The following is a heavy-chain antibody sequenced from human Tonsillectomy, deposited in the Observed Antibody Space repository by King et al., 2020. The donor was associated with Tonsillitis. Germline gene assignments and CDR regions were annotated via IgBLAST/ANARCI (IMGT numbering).Heavy chain of an antibody. CDR2: IIPVFGTP. Sequence: QLVQSGAEVKKPGSSVKVSCKASGGTFSNYAINWVRRAPGQGLEWMGGIIPVFGTPTYAQKFQGRVTITADESTSTAYMELSSLRSEDTAVFYCARGGNWFGPWGQGTLVTVSS. D-gene: IGHD3-16*01. V-gene: IGHV1-69*01. CDR3: ARGGNWFGP. CDR1: GGTFSNYA. J-gene: IGHJ5*02.